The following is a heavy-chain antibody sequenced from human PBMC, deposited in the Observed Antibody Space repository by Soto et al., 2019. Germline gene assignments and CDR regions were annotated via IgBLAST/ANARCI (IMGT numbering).Heavy chain of an antibody. CDR2: INSDGSST. Sequence: EVQLVESGGGLVQPGGSLRLSCAASRFTFSSFWFHWVRQAPGKGLVWVSHINSDGSSTSYADSVKGRFTISRDNAKNTLYLQMNSLRAEDTAVYYCARAAYISSQTFLFDPWGQGTLVTVSS. J-gene: IGHJ5*02. D-gene: IGHD6-13*01. CDR1: RFTFSSFW. V-gene: IGHV3-74*01. CDR3: ARAAYISSQTFLFDP.